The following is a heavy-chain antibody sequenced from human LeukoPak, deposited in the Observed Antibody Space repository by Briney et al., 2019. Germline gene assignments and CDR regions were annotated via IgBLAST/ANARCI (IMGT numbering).Heavy chain of an antibody. Sequence: PGGSLRLSCAASGFTFSVYTMNWVRQAPGKGLEWVSSISSTGAYIFYADTVKGRFTISRDNSKNTLSLQMNSLRGEDTALYYCAKEGRGYSGYVENWGQGTLVTVSS. CDR1: GFTFSVYT. CDR3: AKEGRGYSGYVEN. J-gene: IGHJ4*02. D-gene: IGHD5-12*01. CDR2: ISSTGAYI. V-gene: IGHV3-21*04.